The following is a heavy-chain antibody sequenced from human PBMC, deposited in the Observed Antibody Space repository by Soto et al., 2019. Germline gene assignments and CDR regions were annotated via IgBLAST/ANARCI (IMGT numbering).Heavy chain of an antibody. J-gene: IGHJ6*02. CDR2: IWYDGSNK. CDR3: AKDNGDDNMVRGLIIDYYGMDV. Sequence: PGGSLRLSCAASGFTFSSYGMHWVRQAPGKGLEWVAVIWYDGSNKYYADSVKGRFTISRDNSKNTLYLQMNSLRTEDTALYYCAKDNGDDNMVRGLIIDYYGMDVWGQGTKVTVYS. D-gene: IGHD3-10*01. CDR1: GFTFSSYG. V-gene: IGHV3-30*02.